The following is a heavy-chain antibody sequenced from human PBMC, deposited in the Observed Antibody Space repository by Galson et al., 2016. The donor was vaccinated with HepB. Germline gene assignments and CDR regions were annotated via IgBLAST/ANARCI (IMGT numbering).Heavy chain of an antibody. CDR1: GYTFTSYG. V-gene: IGHV1-18*01. J-gene: IGHJ3*02. Sequence: SVKVSCKASGYTFTSYGFSWVRQAPGQGLEWIGWISAYNGNINYAQKFQGRVTMTKDTSTSTAYMELRSLRSDDTAVYYCARRSGWTNDAFDIWGQGTMVTVSS. CDR2: ISAYNGNI. D-gene: IGHD6-19*01. CDR3: ARRSGWTNDAFDI.